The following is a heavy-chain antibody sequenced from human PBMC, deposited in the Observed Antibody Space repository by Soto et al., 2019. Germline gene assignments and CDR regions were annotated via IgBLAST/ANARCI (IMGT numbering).Heavy chain of an antibody. V-gene: IGHV3-64*01. CDR2: ISSNGGST. D-gene: IGHD3-16*01. Sequence: PGGSLRLSCAASGFTFSSYAMHWVRQAPGKGLEYVSAISSNGGSTYYANSVKGRFTISRDNSKNTLYLQMGSLRAEDTAVYYCARDLYSVRSAPPTTEYYYYYGMDVWGQGTTVTVSS. CDR3: ARDLYSVRSAPPTTEYYYYYGMDV. CDR1: GFTFSSYA. J-gene: IGHJ6*02.